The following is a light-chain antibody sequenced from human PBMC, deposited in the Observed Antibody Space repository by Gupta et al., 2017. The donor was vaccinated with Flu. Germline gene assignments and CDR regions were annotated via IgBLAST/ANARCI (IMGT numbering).Light chain of an antibody. V-gene: IGLV3-21*02. CDR2: EDD. CDR1: NMGSQT. Sequence: TASIAGGGNNMGSQTVHWYQQIPGQAPVLILYEDDVRPSGIPERFSGSNSGNTATLTIRGVEAGDEADYYCQVWETAADHWLFGAGTTLTVV. J-gene: IGLJ3*02. CDR3: QVWETAADHWL.